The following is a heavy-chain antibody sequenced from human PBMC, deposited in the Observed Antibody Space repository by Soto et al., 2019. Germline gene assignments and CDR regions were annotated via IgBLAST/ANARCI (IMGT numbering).Heavy chain of an antibody. CDR3: AKHWGDRESYNYYYLDV. CDR1: GFSFSSYA. V-gene: IGHV3-23*01. J-gene: IGHJ6*03. Sequence: GGSLRLSCAASGFSFSSYAMSWVRQAPGKGLEWVSAISGSGGSTYYADSVKGRFTISRDNSKNTLYLQMNSLRAEDTAVYYCAKHWGDRESYNYYYLDVWGKGTTVTVSS. D-gene: IGHD3-16*01. CDR2: ISGSGGST.